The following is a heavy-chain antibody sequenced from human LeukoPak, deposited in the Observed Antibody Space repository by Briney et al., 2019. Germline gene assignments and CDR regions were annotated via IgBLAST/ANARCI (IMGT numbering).Heavy chain of an antibody. CDR2: ISYDGSNK. D-gene: IGHD3-10*01. J-gene: IGHJ5*02. CDR3: AKERAADFDGSGRNSGFDP. Sequence: GGSLRLSCAASGFTFSSYGMHWVRQAPGKGLEWVSVISYDGSNKYYADSVKGRFTISRDNSKNTLYLQMNSLRAEDTAVYYCAKERAADFDGSGRNSGFDPWGQGTLVTVSS. V-gene: IGHV3-30*18. CDR1: GFTFSSYG.